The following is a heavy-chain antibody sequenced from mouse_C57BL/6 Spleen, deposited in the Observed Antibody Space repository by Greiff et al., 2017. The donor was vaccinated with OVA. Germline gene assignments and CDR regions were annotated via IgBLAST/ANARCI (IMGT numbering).Heavy chain of an antibody. CDR1: GFTFSDFY. D-gene: IGHD1-1*01. Sequence: EVKLMESGGGLVQSGRSLRLSCATSGFTFSDFYMEWVRQAPGKGLEWIAASRNKANDYTTEYSASVKGRFIVSRDTSQSILYLRMNALRAEDTAIYYCARDSYYYGSSPYYAMDYWGQGTSVTVSS. CDR3: ARDSYYYGSSPYYAMDY. CDR2: SRNKANDYTT. V-gene: IGHV7-1*01. J-gene: IGHJ4*01.